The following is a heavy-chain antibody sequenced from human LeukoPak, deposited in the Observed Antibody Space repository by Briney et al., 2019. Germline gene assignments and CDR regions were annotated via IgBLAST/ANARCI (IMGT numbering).Heavy chain of an antibody. CDR2: IYYSGST. Sequence: SETLSLICTVSGGSISSHYWIWTRQAPGKGLEWIGYIYYSGSTNYNPSLRSRVTMSADTSKNQFSLKLSSVTAADTALYFCARSYYDFWSGFYSDFWGQGALVTVSS. J-gene: IGHJ4*02. CDR3: ARSYYDFWSGFYSDF. D-gene: IGHD3-3*01. V-gene: IGHV4-59*11. CDR1: GGSISSHY.